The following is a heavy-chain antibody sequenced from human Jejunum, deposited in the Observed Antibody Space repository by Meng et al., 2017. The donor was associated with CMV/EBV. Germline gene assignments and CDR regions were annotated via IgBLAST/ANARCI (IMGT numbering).Heavy chain of an antibody. CDR1: FRCCW. D-gene: IGHD5-24*01. CDR2: LHPAGNDR. CDR3: ASIGDGYMRADSNGMGV. V-gene: IGHV3-7*01. Sequence: FRCCWLTWVRLPPGQVLECVAYLHPAGNDRYYVDSVHGRFTISRVNAKISLYLQMNSLRADDTAVYYCASIGDGYMRADSNGMGVWGQGTTVTVSS. J-gene: IGHJ6*02.